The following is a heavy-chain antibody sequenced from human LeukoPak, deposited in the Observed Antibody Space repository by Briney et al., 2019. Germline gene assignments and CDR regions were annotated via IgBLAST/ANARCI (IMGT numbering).Heavy chain of an antibody. J-gene: IGHJ4*02. D-gene: IGHD3-22*01. CDR1: GFTFSRYG. CDR2: ISYDGSNK. CDR3: AKGSYYDSSGYYYGRD. Sequence: HPGGSLRLSCAASGFTFSRYGMHWVRQAPGKGLEWVVVISYDGSNKYYADPVKGRFTISRDNSKNTLYLQMNSLRAEDTAVYYCAKGSYYDSSGYYYGRDWGQGTLVTVSS. V-gene: IGHV3-30*18.